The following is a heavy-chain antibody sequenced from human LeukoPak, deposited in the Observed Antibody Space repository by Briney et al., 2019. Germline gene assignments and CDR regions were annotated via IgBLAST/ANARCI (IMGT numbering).Heavy chain of an antibody. CDR1: GYSISSDFY. CDR3: ASLVGAYDY. V-gene: IGHV4-38-2*02. CDR2: IYYSGST. Sequence: SETLSLTCTVSGYSISSDFYWGWIRQPPGKGLEWIGSIYYSGSTYYNPSLKSRVTISVDTSKNQFSLKLSSVTAADTAVYYCASLVGAYDYWGQGTLVTVSS. D-gene: IGHD1-26*01. J-gene: IGHJ4*02.